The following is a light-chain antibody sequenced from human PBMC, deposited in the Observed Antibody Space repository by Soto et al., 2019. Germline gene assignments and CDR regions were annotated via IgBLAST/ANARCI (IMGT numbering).Light chain of an antibody. CDR1: QSVSSN. CDR2: GAS. J-gene: IGKJ4*01. CDR3: QQYNNWPPLT. V-gene: IGKV3-15*01. Sequence: EIVMTQSPATLSVSPGERATLSCRASQSVSSNLAWYQQKPCQAPRLLIYGASTRATGIAARFSGSGSGTEFTLTISSLQSEDVAVYYCQQYNNWPPLTFGGGTKVEIK.